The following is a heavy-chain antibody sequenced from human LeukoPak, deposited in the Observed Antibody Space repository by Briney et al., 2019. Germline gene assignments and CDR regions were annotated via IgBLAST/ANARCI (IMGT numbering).Heavy chain of an antibody. CDR2: ISTYNGYS. Sequence: ASVKVSCKTSGYTFTPSGITWVRHATGQGLEWMGCISTYNGYSKYAQNLQGRVTMTADTSTTTAYMELSSLRSDDTAVYYCAKNSSGGYSDYWGQGTLVTVSS. V-gene: IGHV1-18*01. CDR1: GYTFTPSG. D-gene: IGHD6-19*01. J-gene: IGHJ4*02. CDR3: AKNSSGGYSDY.